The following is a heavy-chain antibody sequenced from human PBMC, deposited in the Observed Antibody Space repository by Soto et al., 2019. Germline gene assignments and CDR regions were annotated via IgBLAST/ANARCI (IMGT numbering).Heavy chain of an antibody. D-gene: IGHD3-10*01. CDR1: GYTFTGYY. V-gene: IGHV1-2*02. CDR3: ARDGVLLWFGESHDAFDI. J-gene: IGHJ3*02. CDR2: INPNSGGT. Sequence: GASVKVSCKASGYTFTGYYMHWVRQAPGQGLEWMGWINPNSGGTNYAQKFQGRVTMTRDTSISTAYMELSRLRSDDTAVYYCARDGVLLWFGESHDAFDIWGQGTMVTVSS.